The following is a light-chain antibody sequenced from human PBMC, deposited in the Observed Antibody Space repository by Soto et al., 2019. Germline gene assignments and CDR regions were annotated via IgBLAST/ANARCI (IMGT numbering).Light chain of an antibody. CDR3: SSYAGSKYWV. CDR2: EVS. J-gene: IGLJ3*02. CDR1: SSDIGGYNY. Sequence: QSALTQPTSASGSPGQSVTISCTGTSSDIGGYNYVSWYQQHPGKAPKLMIYEVSKRPSGVPDRFSGSKSGSTASLTVSGLQAEDEADYFCSSYAGSKYWVFGGGTKLTVL. V-gene: IGLV2-8*01.